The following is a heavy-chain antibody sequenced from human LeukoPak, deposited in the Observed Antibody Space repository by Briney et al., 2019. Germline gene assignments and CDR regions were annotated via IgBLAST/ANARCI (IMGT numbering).Heavy chain of an antibody. D-gene: IGHD2-15*01. CDR1: GGSFSGYY. J-gene: IGHJ5*02. CDR2: INHSGST. Sequence: PSDTLSLPCAVYGGSFSGYYWSWIRQPPGKGLEWIGEINHSGSTNYNPSLKSRVTISVDTSKNQFSLKLSSVTAADRAVYYCAREDIVVVVAAGSQYNWFDPWGQGTLVTVSS. CDR3: AREDIVVVVAAGSQYNWFDP. V-gene: IGHV4-34*01.